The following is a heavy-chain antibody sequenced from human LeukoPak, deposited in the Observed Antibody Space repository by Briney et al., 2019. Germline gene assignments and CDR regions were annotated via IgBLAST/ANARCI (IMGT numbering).Heavy chain of an antibody. CDR3: ARQFRGGPYYYYGMDV. CDR1: GYSFTSYW. Sequence: GESLKISCKGSGYSFTSYWIGWVCQMPGKGLEWMGIIYPGDSDTRYSPSFQGQVTISADKSISTAYLQWSSLKASDTAMYYCARQFRGGPYYYYGMDVWGQGTTVTVSS. V-gene: IGHV5-51*01. J-gene: IGHJ6*02. CDR2: IYPGDSDT. D-gene: IGHD2-15*01.